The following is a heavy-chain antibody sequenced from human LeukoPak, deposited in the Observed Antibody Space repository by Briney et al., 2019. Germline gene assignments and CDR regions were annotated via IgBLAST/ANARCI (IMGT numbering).Heavy chain of an antibody. CDR1: GFTFSSYA. D-gene: IGHD3-10*01. Sequence: GGSLRLSCAASGFTFSSYAMSWVGQAPGKGLEWVSAISGSGGSTYYADSVKGRFTISRDNSKNTLYLQMNSLRAEDTAVYYCAKDRHMVRGVINYWGQGTLVTVSS. J-gene: IGHJ4*02. V-gene: IGHV3-23*01. CDR2: ISGSGGST. CDR3: AKDRHMVRGVINY.